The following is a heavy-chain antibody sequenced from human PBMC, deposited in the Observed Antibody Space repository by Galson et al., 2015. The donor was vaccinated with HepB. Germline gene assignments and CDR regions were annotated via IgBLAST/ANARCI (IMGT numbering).Heavy chain of an antibody. CDR2: ISSSSSYI. D-gene: IGHD5-18*01. CDR1: GFTFSSYS. V-gene: IGHV3-21*01. CDR3: ARELDTAMVHDY. Sequence: SLRLSCAASGFTFSSYSMNWVRQAPGKGLEWVSSISSSSSYIYYADSVKGRFTISRDNAKNSLYLQMNSLRAEDTAVYYCARELDTAMVHDYWGQGTLVTVSS. J-gene: IGHJ4*02.